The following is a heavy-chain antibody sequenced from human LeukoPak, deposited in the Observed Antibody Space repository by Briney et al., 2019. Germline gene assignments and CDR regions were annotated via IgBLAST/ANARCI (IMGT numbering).Heavy chain of an antibody. J-gene: IGHJ3*02. V-gene: IGHV3-53*01. CDR2: IHSDGNT. D-gene: IGHD5/OR15-5a*01. Sequence: PGGSLRLSCAASGFTVSNNFMYWVRQAPGKGLEWVSVIHSDGNTFYADSVEGRFTISRDNFKNTVYLQMSSLRAEDTAVYYCAREDNRGVYDDGFDIWGQGTMVTVSS. CDR3: AREDNRGVYDDGFDI. CDR1: GFTVSNNF.